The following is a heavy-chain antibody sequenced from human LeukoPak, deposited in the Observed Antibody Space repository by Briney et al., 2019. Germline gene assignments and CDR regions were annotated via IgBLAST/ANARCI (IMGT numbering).Heavy chain of an antibody. Sequence: SETLSLTCAVYGESLSKYFWTWIRQSPGKGLEWIGEINHRGSTNLNPSLKSRVTLSVDTSKHQFSLKLTSVTAADAAVYYCASSVGSTDYWGQGTLVTVSS. CDR3: ASSVGSTDY. J-gene: IGHJ4*02. D-gene: IGHD1-26*01. CDR1: GESLSKYF. V-gene: IGHV4-34*01. CDR2: INHRGST.